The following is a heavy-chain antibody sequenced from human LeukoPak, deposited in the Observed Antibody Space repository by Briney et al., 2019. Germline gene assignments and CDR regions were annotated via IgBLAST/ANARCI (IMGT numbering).Heavy chain of an antibody. CDR2: ISGSGGST. V-gene: IGHV3-23*01. D-gene: IGHD5-24*01. J-gene: IGHJ2*01. Sequence: GGSLRLSCAASGFTFSSYAMSWVRQAPGKGLEWVSAISGSGGSTYYADSVKGRFTISRDNSKNTLYLQMNSLRAEDTAVYYCAKSPVGGRDGYNYRQLYWYFDLWGRGTLVTVSS. CDR3: AKSPVGGRDGYNYRQLYWYFDL. CDR1: GFTFSSYA.